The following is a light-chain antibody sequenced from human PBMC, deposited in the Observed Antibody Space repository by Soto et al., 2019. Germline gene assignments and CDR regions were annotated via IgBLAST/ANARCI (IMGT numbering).Light chain of an antibody. J-gene: IGLJ2*01. Sequence: QSALTQPPSVSAAPGQKVTISCSGSTSISWYQQLPGTAPKLLIYDSNVRPSGIPDRFSGSKSGTSATLGITGLQTGDEGYYYCGAWDGSLIFDGGTKLTVL. CDR3: GAWDGSLI. CDR1: TS. V-gene: IGLV1-51*01. CDR2: DSN.